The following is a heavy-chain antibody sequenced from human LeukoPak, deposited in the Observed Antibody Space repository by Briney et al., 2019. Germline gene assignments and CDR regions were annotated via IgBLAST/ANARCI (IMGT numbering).Heavy chain of an antibody. D-gene: IGHD6-13*01. Sequence: GSLLLPCSASGFTFISYWMSWVGQAPGKGLEWVAKIKQDGSEKYYVDSVKGRFTISRDNAKNSLYLQMNSLRAEDTAVYYCARVGFTAAGTSPFDYWGQGTLVSVSS. CDR1: GFTFISYW. CDR2: IKQDGSEK. CDR3: ARVGFTAAGTSPFDY. J-gene: IGHJ4*02. V-gene: IGHV3-7*01.